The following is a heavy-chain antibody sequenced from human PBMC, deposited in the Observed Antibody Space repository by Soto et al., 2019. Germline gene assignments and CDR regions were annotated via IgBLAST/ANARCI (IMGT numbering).Heavy chain of an antibody. D-gene: IGHD2-2*01. CDR2: INAGNGNT. CDR1: GYTFTSYG. Sequence: GASVKVSCKASGYTFTSYGISWVRQAPGQRLEWMGWINAGNGNTKYSQKFQGRVTITRDTSASTAYMELSSLRSEDTAVYCCAREANPPIVVVPAAMFDPWGQGTLVTVSS. V-gene: IGHV1-3*01. CDR3: AREANPPIVVVPAAMFDP. J-gene: IGHJ5*02.